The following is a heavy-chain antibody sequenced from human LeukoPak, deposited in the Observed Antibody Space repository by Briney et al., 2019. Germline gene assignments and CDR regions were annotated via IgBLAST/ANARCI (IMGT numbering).Heavy chain of an antibody. CDR3: VPVRHRPIVATDRTPD. J-gene: IGHJ4*02. CDR1: GGSISSSTYY. CDR2: IYYSGST. D-gene: IGHD5-12*01. V-gene: IGHV4-39*07. Sequence: SETLSLTCTVSGGSISSSTYYWAWVRQPPGKGLEWIASIYYSGSTYYNPSLKSRVTISVDTSKNQFSLKLSSVTAADTAVYYCVPVRHRPIVATDRTPDWGQGTLVTVSS.